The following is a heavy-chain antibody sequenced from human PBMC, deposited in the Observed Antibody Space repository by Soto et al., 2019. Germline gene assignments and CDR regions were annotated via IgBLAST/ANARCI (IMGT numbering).Heavy chain of an antibody. V-gene: IGHV3-30*18. CDR2: ISYDGNYI. D-gene: IGHD3-16*01. Sequence: GGSLRLSCVASGFYFSSYAMHWVRQAPGKGLEWVGVISYDGNYIYYADSVKGRFTISRDNSKNTLYVQVNSLGPEDTAVYYCAKGILSATIGPYAMDVWGKGTTVTVSS. J-gene: IGHJ6*04. CDR1: GFYFSSYA. CDR3: AKGILSATIGPYAMDV.